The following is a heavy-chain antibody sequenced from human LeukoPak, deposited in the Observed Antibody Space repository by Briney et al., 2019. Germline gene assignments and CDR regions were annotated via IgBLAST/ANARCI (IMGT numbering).Heavy chain of an antibody. CDR1: GFTFSSYA. J-gene: IGHJ4*02. CDR3: ARDPENYYYDSSGYYGGDRLDY. Sequence: GGSLRLSCAASGFTFSSYAMHWVRQAPGNGLEWVAVISYDGSNKYYADSVKGRFTISRDNSKNTLYLQMNSLRAEDTAVYYCARDPENYYYDSSGYYGGDRLDYWGQGTLVTVSS. V-gene: IGHV3-30-3*01. CDR2: ISYDGSNK. D-gene: IGHD3-22*01.